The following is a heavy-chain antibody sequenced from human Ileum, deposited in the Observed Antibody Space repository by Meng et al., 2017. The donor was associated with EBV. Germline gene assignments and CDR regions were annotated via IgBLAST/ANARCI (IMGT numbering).Heavy chain of an antibody. J-gene: IGHJ4*02. CDR3: ARGYGSGRDYFDY. Sequence: VQVQESGPGLVKPSGPLSLPCAVSGGSISSSNWWNWVRQPPGKGLEWIGEIYYSGSTIYNPSLKSRVTISVDKSKNLFSLKLSSVTAADTAVYYCARGYGSGRDYFDYWGQGTLVTVSS. CDR2: IYYSGST. CDR1: GGSISSSNW. D-gene: IGHD3-10*01. V-gene: IGHV4-4*02.